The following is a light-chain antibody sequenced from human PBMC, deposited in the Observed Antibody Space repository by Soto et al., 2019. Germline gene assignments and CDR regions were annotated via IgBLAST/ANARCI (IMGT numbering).Light chain of an antibody. CDR3: QQYGSSPWT. V-gene: IGKV3-20*01. CDR1: QSITNNY. CDR2: LAS. J-gene: IGKJ1*01. Sequence: EIVLTQSPGTLSLSPGERATLSCRASQSITNNYLAWYLQKPGQAPRLLIYLASNRAAGIPDRFSGSGSGAAFTLTINRLEPEDFAVYHCQQYGSSPWTFGQGTNVDIK.